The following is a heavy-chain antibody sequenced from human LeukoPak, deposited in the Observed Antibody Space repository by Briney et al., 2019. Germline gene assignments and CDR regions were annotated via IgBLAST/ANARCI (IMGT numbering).Heavy chain of an antibody. V-gene: IGHV4-34*01. D-gene: IGHD3-16*01. CDR2: INHSGST. Sequence: PSETLSLTCAVYGGSFSGYYWSWIRQPPGKGLEWIGEINHSGSTNYNPSLKSRVTISVDTSKNQFSLKLSSVTAADTAVYYCARSPHRLIGHWFDPWGQGTLVTVSS. CDR3: ARSPHRLIGHWFDP. CDR1: GGSFSGYY. J-gene: IGHJ5*02.